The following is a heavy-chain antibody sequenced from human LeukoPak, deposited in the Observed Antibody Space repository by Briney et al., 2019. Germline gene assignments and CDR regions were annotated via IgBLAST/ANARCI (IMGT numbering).Heavy chain of an antibody. CDR2: INHSGST. J-gene: IGHJ5*02. D-gene: IGHD6-13*01. CDR1: GGSFSGYY. CDR3: ARYGTLGSSWCIGSYNWFDP. Sequence: SETLSLTCAVYGGSFSGYYWSWIRQPPGKGLEWIGEINHSGSTNYNPSLKSRVTISVDTSKNQCSLNLSSVTAADTAVYYCARYGTLGSSWCIGSYNWFDPWGQGTLVTVSS. V-gene: IGHV4-34*01.